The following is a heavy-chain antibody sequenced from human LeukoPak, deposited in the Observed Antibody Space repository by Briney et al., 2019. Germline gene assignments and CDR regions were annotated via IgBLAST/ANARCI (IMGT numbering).Heavy chain of an antibody. CDR3: ARDGYSDSSGYDYPPSV. J-gene: IGHJ4*02. V-gene: IGHV4-61*01. CDR1: DDSVSSSRYY. Sequence: SETLSLTCTVPDDSVSSSRYYSSWIRQPPGKGLEWIGYMSYSGSSNYNPSLRSRVTISVDASKKQFSLKLSSVTAADTAVYYCARDGYSDSSGYDYPPSVWGQGTLVTVSS. CDR2: MSYSGSS. D-gene: IGHD3-22*01.